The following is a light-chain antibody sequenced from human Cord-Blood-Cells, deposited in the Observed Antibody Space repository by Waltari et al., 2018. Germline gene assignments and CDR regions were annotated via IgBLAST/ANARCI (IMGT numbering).Light chain of an antibody. Sequence: DIQMTQSPSSLSAPVGDRVTITCQASQDISNYFNWYQQKPGKAPKLLIYDASNLETGVPSRFSGSGSGTDFTFTISSLQPEDIATYYCQQYDNLLFTFGPGTKVDIK. CDR3: QQYDNLLFT. CDR1: QDISNY. CDR2: DAS. V-gene: IGKV1-33*01. J-gene: IGKJ3*01.